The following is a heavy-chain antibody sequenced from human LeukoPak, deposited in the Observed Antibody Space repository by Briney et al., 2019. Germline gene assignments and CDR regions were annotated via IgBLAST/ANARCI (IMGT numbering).Heavy chain of an antibody. CDR3: AKESGYTIITCDS. J-gene: IGHJ5*01. CDR1: GFTFNSYW. V-gene: IGHV3-7*01. CDR2: VKQGGNEK. Sequence: PGVSLRLSCTASGFTFNSYWVNGVRQSTGEELEGLANVKQGGNEKLYRDSVEGRFSIPSDNPTNSLYLQMDSLRAEDTDVYYCAKESGYTIITCDSWGQGALVTVSS. D-gene: IGHD5-12*01.